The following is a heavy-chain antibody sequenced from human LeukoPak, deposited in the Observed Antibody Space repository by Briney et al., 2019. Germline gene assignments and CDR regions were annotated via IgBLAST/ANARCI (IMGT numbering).Heavy chain of an antibody. CDR3: AKHTYHGNAFDI. V-gene: IGHV3-7*03. D-gene: IGHD1-14*01. Sequence: GGSLRLSCAASGFTFSSYWMSWVRQAPGKGLEWVAYIKQDGSEKYYADSVKGRFTISRDNSKNTLYLHMGSLSAEDTALYYCAKHTYHGNAFDIWGQGTMATVSS. CDR1: GFTFSSYW. CDR2: IKQDGSEK. J-gene: IGHJ3*02.